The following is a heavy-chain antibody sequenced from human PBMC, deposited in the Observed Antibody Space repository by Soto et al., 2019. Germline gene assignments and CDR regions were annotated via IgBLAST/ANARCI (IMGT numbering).Heavy chain of an antibody. CDR3: GRIDY. CDR2: VTWNGGSI. V-gene: IGHV3-9*01. CDR1: GFTFDDYA. J-gene: IGHJ4*02. Sequence: EVQLVESGGGLVQPGRSLRLSCAASGFTFDDYAMHWFRQAPGEGLEWVSGVTWNGGSIGYAGSVKGRFTISRDNAKNSLYLQMNSLRPEDTALYSCGRIDYWGQGTLVTVPS.